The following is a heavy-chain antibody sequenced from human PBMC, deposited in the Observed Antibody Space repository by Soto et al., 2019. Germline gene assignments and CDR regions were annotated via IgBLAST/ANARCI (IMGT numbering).Heavy chain of an antibody. V-gene: IGHV6-1*01. J-gene: IGHJ4*02. D-gene: IGHD3-3*01. CDR2: TYYRSKWYN. CDR1: GDSVSSNSAA. Sequence: SQTLSLTCAISGDSVSSNSAAWNWIRQSPSRGLEWLGRTYYRSKWYNDYAVSVKSRITINPDTSKNQFSLQLNSVTPEDTAVYYCGRGITIFEVVIISEAERHYYFDYWGQGTLVTVSS. CDR3: GRGITIFEVVIISEAERHYYFDY.